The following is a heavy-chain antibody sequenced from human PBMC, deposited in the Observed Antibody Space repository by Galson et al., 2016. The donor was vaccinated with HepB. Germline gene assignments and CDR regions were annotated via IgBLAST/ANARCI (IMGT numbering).Heavy chain of an antibody. CDR2: ISYDGSNK. J-gene: IGHJ5*02. V-gene: IGHV3-30*18. D-gene: IGHD2-8*02. CDR3: VKASQHIVYWWSMLGP. CDR1: GFTFNPYG. Sequence: SLRLSCAASGFTFNPYGMHWIRQAPGKGLEWVAVISYDGSNKHYADSVKGRFTVSRDNSKNTLYLQINSLRAEDTAVYYCVKASQHIVYWWSMLGPWGQGTLVTVSS.